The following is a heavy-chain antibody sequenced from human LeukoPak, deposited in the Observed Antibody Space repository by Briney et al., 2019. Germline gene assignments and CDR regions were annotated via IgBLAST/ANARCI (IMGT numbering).Heavy chain of an antibody. CDR2: ISYVGSNK. CDR3: ARDKYQSRYYYDSSGYDY. V-gene: IGHV3-30-3*01. J-gene: IGHJ4*02. Sequence: GGSLRLSCAASGFTFSSYAMHWVRQAPGKGLEWVAVISYVGSNKYYADSVKGRFTISRDNSKNTLYLQMNSLRAEDTAVYYCARDKYQSRYYYDSSGYDYWGQGTLVTVSS. CDR1: GFTFSSYA. D-gene: IGHD3-22*01.